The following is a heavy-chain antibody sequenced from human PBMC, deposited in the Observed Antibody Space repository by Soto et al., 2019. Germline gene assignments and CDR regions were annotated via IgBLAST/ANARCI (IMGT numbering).Heavy chain of an antibody. J-gene: IGHJ4*02. V-gene: IGHV3-21*01. CDR3: ATPVISIVVPITDDN. D-gene: IGHD3-22*01. CDR1: GFTFSRYS. CDR2: ISSSSSYI. Sequence: EVQLVESGGGLVKPGGSLRLSCAASGFTFSRYSMNWVRQAPGKGLEWVSSISSSSSYIYYADSVKGRFTISRDNAKNSLDLQMTSLRAEDTAVYYCATPVISIVVPITDDNWGQGTLVTVSS.